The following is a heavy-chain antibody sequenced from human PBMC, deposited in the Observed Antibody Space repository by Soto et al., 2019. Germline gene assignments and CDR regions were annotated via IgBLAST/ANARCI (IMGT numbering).Heavy chain of an antibody. Sequence: ESGGGLVKPGGSLRLSCAASGFTFSSYSMNWVRQAPGKGLEWVSSISSSSSYIYYADSVKGRFTISRDNAKNSLYLQMNSLRAEDTAVYYCARDISREGYSSGWYYGSWGQGTLVTVSS. V-gene: IGHV3-21*01. CDR1: GFTFSSYS. J-gene: IGHJ5*02. CDR2: ISSSSSYI. D-gene: IGHD6-19*01. CDR3: ARDISREGYSSGWYYGS.